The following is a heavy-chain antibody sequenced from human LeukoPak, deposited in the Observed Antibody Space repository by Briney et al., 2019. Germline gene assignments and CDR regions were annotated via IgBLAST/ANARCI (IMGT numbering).Heavy chain of an antibody. CDR2: ISYDGSNK. CDR3: ARDFDAFDI. J-gene: IGHJ3*02. CDR1: GFTFSSYA. Sequence: GGSLRLSCAASGFTFSSYAMHWVRQAPGKGLEWVAVISYDGSNKYYADSVKGRFTISRDNSKNTLYQQMNSLRAEDTAVYYCARDFDAFDIWGQGTMVTVSS. V-gene: IGHV3-30*04.